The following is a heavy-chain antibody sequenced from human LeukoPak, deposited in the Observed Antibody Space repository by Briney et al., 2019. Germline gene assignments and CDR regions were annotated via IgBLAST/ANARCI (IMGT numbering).Heavy chain of an antibody. CDR1: GYTFTNYG. D-gene: IGHD1-7*01. J-gene: IGHJ4*02. V-gene: IGHV1-18*01. Sequence: ASVKVSCKASGYTFTNYGVSWVRQAPGQGLEWMGWISAYNGNTNYAQKPQGRVTMTTDASTSTAYMELRSLRSDDTAVYYCATTLLSVNYAGFDYWGQGTLVTVSS. CDR3: ATTLLSVNYAGFDY. CDR2: ISAYNGNT.